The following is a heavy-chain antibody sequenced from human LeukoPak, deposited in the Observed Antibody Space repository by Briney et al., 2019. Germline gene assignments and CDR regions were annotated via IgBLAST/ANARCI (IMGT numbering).Heavy chain of an antibody. V-gene: IGHV3-33*01. D-gene: IGHD2-21*02. CDR2: IWYDGSNK. Sequence: GGSLRLSCAASGFTFSSYGMHWARQAPGKGLEWVAVIWYDGSNKYYADSVKGRFTISRDNSKNTLYLQMNSLRAEDTAVYYCARDQDGVTSRYNWFDPWGQGTLVTVSS. CDR3: ARDQDGVTSRYNWFDP. J-gene: IGHJ5*02. CDR1: GFTFSSYG.